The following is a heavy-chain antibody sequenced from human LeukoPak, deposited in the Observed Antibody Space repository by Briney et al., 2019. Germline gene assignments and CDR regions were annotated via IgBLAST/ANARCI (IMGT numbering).Heavy chain of an antibody. D-gene: IGHD4-17*01. CDR2: IYYSGST. CDR3: ASLTTVTQGYFDS. V-gene: IGHV4-59*08. Sequence: KPSETLSLTCTVPGGSISNYYWSWIRQPPGKGLECIGNIYYSGSTNYNPSLKSRLTISVDASKNQFSLKLSSVTATDTAVYYCASLTTVTQGYFDSWGQGTLVTVSS. CDR1: GGSISNYY. J-gene: IGHJ4*02.